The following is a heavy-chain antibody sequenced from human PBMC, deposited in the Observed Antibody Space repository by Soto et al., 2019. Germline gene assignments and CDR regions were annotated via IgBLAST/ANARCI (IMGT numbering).Heavy chain of an antibody. Sequence: GXSVKVSFKGSGYTFTTYDINWVRQAPVQGLEWLGWMDPNSGSTGYAQNFQGRITMTRNISRNTAHMELSSLQSEDTAVYYCARERKFDFWRKGLDVWGQGTKVTVSS. CDR3: ARERKFDFWRKGLDV. V-gene: IGHV1-8*01. D-gene: IGHD3-3*01. CDR1: GYTFTTYD. J-gene: IGHJ6*02. CDR2: MDPNSGST.